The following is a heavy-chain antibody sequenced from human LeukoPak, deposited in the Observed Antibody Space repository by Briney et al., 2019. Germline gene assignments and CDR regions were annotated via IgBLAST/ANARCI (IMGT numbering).Heavy chain of an antibody. D-gene: IGHD1-14*01. CDR1: GYTFSNYY. CDR2: IDPNSGVT. V-gene: IGHV1-2*06. Sequence: GASVKDSCKASGYTFSNYYMHWVRQAPGQGLEWMGRIDPNSGVTKCAQKCQGRVTMTRDTSISTAYMELSGLRSDDTAVYYCARTWEPTWSECAPDFDYWGQGTLVTVSS. J-gene: IGHJ4*02. CDR3: ARTWEPTWSECAPDFDY.